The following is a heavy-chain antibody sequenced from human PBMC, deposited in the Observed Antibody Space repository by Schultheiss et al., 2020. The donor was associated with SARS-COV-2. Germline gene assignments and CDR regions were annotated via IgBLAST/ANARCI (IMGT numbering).Heavy chain of an antibody. CDR2: IYSSGST. J-gene: IGHJ5*02. D-gene: IGHD2-15*01. CDR1: GGSFSGYY. Sequence: SQTLSLTCAVYGGSFSGYYWSWIRQPPGKGLECIGLIYSSGSTNYNPSLKSRVTMSVDTSKNQFSLKLSSVTAADTAVYFCARGVGVCSGGSCSVNWFDPWGQGTLVTVSS. CDR3: ARGVGVCSGGSCSVNWFDP. V-gene: IGHV4-34*01.